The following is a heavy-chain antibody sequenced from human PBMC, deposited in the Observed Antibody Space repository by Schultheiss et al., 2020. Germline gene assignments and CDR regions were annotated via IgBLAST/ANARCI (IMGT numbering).Heavy chain of an antibody. CDR1: GFTFSDYF. D-gene: IGHD6-13*01. Sequence: SCAASGFTFSDYFMSWIRQAPGKGLEWVSYISTTGTTIKYADSVKGRFTISRDNAENSLYLQMNSLRDEDTAVYYCARDAHFGTDDWGQGTLVTVS. V-gene: IGHV3-11*01. J-gene: IGHJ4*02. CDR2: ISTTGTTI. CDR3: ARDAHFGTDD.